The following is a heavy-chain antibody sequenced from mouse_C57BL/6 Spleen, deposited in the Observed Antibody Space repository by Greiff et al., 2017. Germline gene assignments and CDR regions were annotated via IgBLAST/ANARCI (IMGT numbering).Heavy chain of an antibody. Sequence: QVQLKESGAELVKPGASVKISCKASGYAFSSYWMNWVKQRPGKGLEWIGQIYPGDGDTNYNGKFKGKATLTADKSSSTAYMQLSSLTSEDSAVYFCARSPSPYDYYAMDYWGQGTSVTVSS. V-gene: IGHV1-80*01. CDR1: GYAFSSYW. CDR3: ARSPSPYDYYAMDY. CDR2: IYPGDGDT. J-gene: IGHJ4*01.